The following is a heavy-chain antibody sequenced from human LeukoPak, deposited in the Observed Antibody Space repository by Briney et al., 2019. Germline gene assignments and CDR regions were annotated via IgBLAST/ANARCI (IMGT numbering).Heavy chain of an antibody. J-gene: IGHJ6*02. D-gene: IGHD4-11*01. Sequence: GGSLRLSCAASGFTVSSYYMTWVRQAPGKGLESVSVIYSGGSTYYADSVKGRVAISRDNSNNTVFLQMNIVRAEDTAVYYCARSYSNLLFGMDVWGQGTTVTVSS. CDR1: GFTVSSYY. V-gene: IGHV3-66*01. CDR2: IYSGGST. CDR3: ARSYSNLLFGMDV.